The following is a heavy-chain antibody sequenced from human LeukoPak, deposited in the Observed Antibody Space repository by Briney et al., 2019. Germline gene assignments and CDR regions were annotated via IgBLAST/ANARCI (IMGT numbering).Heavy chain of an antibody. V-gene: IGHV1-69*04. CDR2: IIPILGIA. Sequence: GASVKVSCKASGGTFSSYAISWVRQAPGQGLEWMRRIIPILGIANYAQKFQGRVTITADKSTSTAYMELSSLRSEDTAVYYCARAGYNYGENDYWGQGTLVTVSS. CDR3: ARAGYNYGENDY. J-gene: IGHJ4*02. D-gene: IGHD5-24*01. CDR1: GGTFSSYA.